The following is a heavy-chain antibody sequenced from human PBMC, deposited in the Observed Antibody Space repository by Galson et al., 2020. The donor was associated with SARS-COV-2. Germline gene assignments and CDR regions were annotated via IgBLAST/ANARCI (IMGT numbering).Heavy chain of an antibody. CDR1: GASISSYY. Sequence: SETLSLTCTVSGASISSYYWSWIRQPPGRGLEWIAYIHNSGGTNYNPSLKSRVTISVDTSKNQFSLKLSSVTAADTAVYYCSRGYGRGGSCYIAFDIGAQGTMVIVSS. J-gene: IGHJ3*02. CDR3: SRGYGRGGSCYIAFDI. CDR2: IHNSGGT. D-gene: IGHD2-15*01. V-gene: IGHV4-59*01.